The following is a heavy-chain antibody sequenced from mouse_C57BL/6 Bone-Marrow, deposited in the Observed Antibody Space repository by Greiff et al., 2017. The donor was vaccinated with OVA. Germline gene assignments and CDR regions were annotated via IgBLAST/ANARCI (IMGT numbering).Heavy chain of an antibody. CDR3: ARVYYDYGGYFDY. Sequence: VQLQQPGAELVMPGASVKLSCKASGYTFTSYWMHWVKQRPGQGLEWIGEIDPSDSYTNYNQKFKGKSTLTVDKSSSTAYMQLSSLTSEDSAVDYCARVYYDYGGYFDYWGQGTILTVSA. CDR1: GYTFTSYW. J-gene: IGHJ2*01. D-gene: IGHD2-4*01. V-gene: IGHV1-69*01. CDR2: IDPSDSYT.